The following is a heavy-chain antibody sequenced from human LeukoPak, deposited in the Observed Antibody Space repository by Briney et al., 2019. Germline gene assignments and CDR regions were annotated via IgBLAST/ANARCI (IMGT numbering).Heavy chain of an antibody. D-gene: IGHD2-2*02. V-gene: IGHV3-23*01. Sequence: GGSLGLSCAASGFTFHSFAMTWVRQAPGKGLEWVSVISPTDTTHYADSVRGRFTISRDTSKKTLYLQMNSLRAEDTAVYYCARYCVSSTCSTFTHYYGMDIWGQGTTVTVSS. CDR3: ARYCVSSTCSTFTHYYGMDI. CDR1: GFTFHSFA. CDR2: ISPTDTT. J-gene: IGHJ6*02.